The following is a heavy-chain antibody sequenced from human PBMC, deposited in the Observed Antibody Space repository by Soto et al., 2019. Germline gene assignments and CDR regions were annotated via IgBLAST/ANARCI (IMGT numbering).Heavy chain of an antibody. V-gene: IGHV1-18*01. CDR1: GYTFTSYG. Sequence: QVQLVQSGAEVKKPGASVEVSCKASGYTFTSYGISWVRQAPGQGLEWMGWISAYNGNTNYAQKLQGRVTMTTDTSTSTAYMELRSLRSDDTAVYYCAREYCTNGVCYKLGVYWGQGTLVTVSS. CDR2: ISAYNGNT. D-gene: IGHD2-8*01. J-gene: IGHJ4*02. CDR3: AREYCTNGVCYKLGVY.